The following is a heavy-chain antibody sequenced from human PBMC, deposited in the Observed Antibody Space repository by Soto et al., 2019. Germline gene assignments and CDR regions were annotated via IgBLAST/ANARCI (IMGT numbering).Heavy chain of an antibody. CDR1: GYTFRNYG. CDR3: ARERQWDPLPY. D-gene: IGHD1-26*01. Sequence: VQLVLSGAEVKKPGASVKVSCEAYGYTFRNYGITWVRQAPGQGLEWIGWVSGYNRNTNYAQKFEDRVTMTTDTSTSIAYLELRRLRIDDTAVYYCARERQWDPLPYWGPGTLLVVS. V-gene: IGHV1-18*01. J-gene: IGHJ4*02. CDR2: VSGYNRNT.